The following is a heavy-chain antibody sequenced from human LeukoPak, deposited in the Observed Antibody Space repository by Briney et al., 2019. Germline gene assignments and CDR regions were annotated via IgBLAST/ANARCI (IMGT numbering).Heavy chain of an antibody. V-gene: IGHV4-59*01. CDR1: GGSISSYY. CDR2: IYYSGST. Sequence: PSETLSLTCTVSGGSISSYYWSWIRQPPGKGLEWIGYIYYSGSTDYNPSLRSRVTISVDTSKNQFSLKLSSVTAADTAVYYCARAGSMFGVVAFDYWGQGTLVTVSS. J-gene: IGHJ4*02. CDR3: ARAGSMFGVVAFDY. D-gene: IGHD3-3*01.